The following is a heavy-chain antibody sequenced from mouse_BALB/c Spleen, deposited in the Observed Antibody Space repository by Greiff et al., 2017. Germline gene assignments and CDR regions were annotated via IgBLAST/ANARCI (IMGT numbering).Heavy chain of an antibody. CDR3: TRWGGNYCDY. Sequence: QVQLQQPGAELVRPGASVKLSCKASGYTFTSYWINWVKQRPGQGLEWIGNIYPSDSYTNYNQKFKDKATLTVDKSSSTAYMQLSSPTSEDSAVYYCTRWGGNYCDYWGQGTTLTVSS. J-gene: IGHJ2*01. CDR2: IYPSDSYT. V-gene: IGHV1-69*02. CDR1: GYTFTSYW.